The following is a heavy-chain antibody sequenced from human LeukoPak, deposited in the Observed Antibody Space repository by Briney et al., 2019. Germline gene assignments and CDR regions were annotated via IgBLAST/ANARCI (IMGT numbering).Heavy chain of an antibody. V-gene: IGHV3-23*01. CDR3: GRDPNGDYVGAFDF. D-gene: IGHD4-17*01. CDR2: IRGSGDGT. J-gene: IGHJ3*01. CDR1: GFTFSSYA. Sequence: GGSLRLSCAASGFTFSSYAMTWVRQAPGKGLEGVSSIRGSGDGTSYADSVKGRFTMSRDNPKNTLYLQMNSLRAEDTAIYYCGRDPNGDYVGAFDFWGQGTLVTVSS.